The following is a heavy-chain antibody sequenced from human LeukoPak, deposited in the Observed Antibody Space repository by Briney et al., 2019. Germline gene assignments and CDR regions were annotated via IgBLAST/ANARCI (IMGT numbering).Heavy chain of an antibody. J-gene: IGHJ3*02. CDR3: VRGGQGDGHSADEGFDI. CDR2: AYYRSKWYN. D-gene: IGHD5-18*01. CDR1: GDSVFSNSS. Sequence: QTLSLTCAISGDSVFSNSSWNWIRQSPSRGLEWLGRAYYRSKWYNDYGVSVKSRININPDTSKNHFSLQLSSVTPEDTAVYYCVRGGQGDGHSADEGFDIWGQGTMVTVS. V-gene: IGHV6-1*01.